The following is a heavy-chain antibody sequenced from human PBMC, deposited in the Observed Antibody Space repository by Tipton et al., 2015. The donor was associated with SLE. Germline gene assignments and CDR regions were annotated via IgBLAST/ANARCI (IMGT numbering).Heavy chain of an antibody. CDR1: GFTFDNYW. J-gene: IGHJ5*01. V-gene: IGHV3-7*04. D-gene: IGHD4-23*01. CDR2: INYDGTQT. CDR3: ARGTTEGTLRPDWFDF. Sequence: SLRLSCVGSGFTFDNYWMTWVRLAPGKGLEWVANINYDGTQTYYVDSVKGRFTISRDNGRNSVYLQMNSLRVEDTAVYYCARGTTEGTLRPDWFDFWGQGSPVT.